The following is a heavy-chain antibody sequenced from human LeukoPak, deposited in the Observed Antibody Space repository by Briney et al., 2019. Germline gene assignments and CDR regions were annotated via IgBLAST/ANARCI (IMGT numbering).Heavy chain of an antibody. CDR3: ARGPTVQYYYGTGDYYYYYYMDV. CDR2: MNPHSVDT. CDR1: VYTFTSYA. J-gene: IGHJ6*03. V-gene: IGHV1-8*03. D-gene: IGHD3-10*01. Sequence: ASVKISRKASVYTFTSYAINSGRQTPRHEVESLGWMNPHSVDTGYAQKFQGKVTITRNTSISTAYMEVSSLRSEDTAVSYCARGPTVQYYYGTGDYYYYYYMDVWGKGTTVTVSS.